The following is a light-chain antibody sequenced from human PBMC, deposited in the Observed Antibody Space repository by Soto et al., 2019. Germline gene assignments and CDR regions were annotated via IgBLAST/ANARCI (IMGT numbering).Light chain of an antibody. Sequence: QSALTQPPSVSAAPGQKVTISCSGSSSNIGNNYVSWYQQLPGTAPKLLIYDNNKRPSGIPDRFSGSKSGTSATLGITGLQTGDEADYYCGTWDSRLSAGVVFGTGTKVTVL. J-gene: IGLJ1*01. CDR1: SSNIGNNY. V-gene: IGLV1-51*01. CDR3: GTWDSRLSAGVV. CDR2: DNN.